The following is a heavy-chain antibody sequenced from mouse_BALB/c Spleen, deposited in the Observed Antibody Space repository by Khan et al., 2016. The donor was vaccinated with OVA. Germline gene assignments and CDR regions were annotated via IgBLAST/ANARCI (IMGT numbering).Heavy chain of an antibody. Sequence: QVQLKESGLGLVAPSQSLSITCTVSGFSLTYYGVNWVRQPPGKGLEWLGVIWGDGATNNHSGLKSRLSITKDTSKRQVFLKLNSLQTYDTATYYCARFTTATGNYYVMDYWGQGTSVTVSS. CDR2: IWGDGAT. V-gene: IGHV2-3*01. CDR1: GFSLTYYG. J-gene: IGHJ4*01. CDR3: ARFTTATGNYYVMDY. D-gene: IGHD1-2*01.